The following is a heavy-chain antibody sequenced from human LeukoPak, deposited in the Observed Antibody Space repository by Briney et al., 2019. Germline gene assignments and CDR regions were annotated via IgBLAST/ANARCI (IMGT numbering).Heavy chain of an antibody. CDR1: GYSFTTYW. CDR2: IYPGDSET. CDR3: ARRVRGGLSPYYMDV. Sequence: GDSLRISCKGSGYSFTTYWIGWVRQMPGKGLEWMGIIYPGDSETRYSPSFQGRVTISADKSISTAYLQWNSLKASDTAMYYCARRVRGGLSPYYMDVWGKGTTVTVSS. J-gene: IGHJ6*03. V-gene: IGHV5-51*01. D-gene: IGHD2-15*01.